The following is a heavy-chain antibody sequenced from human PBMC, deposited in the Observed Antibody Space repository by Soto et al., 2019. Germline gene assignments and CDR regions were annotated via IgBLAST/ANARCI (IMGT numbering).Heavy chain of an antibody. D-gene: IGHD3-22*01. CDR2: IKQDGSEK. Sequence: GGSLRLSCAASGFTFSSYWMSWVRQAPGKGLEWVANIKQDGSEKYYVDSVKGRFTISRDNAKNSLYLQMNSLRAEDTAVYYCARFYYVSSGYLPPPSYYYYGMDVWGQGTTVTVSS. CDR1: GFTFSSYW. J-gene: IGHJ6*02. CDR3: ARFYYVSSGYLPPPSYYYYGMDV. V-gene: IGHV3-7*04.